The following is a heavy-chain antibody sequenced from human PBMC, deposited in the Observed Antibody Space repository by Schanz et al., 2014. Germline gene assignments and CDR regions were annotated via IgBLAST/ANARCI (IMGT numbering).Heavy chain of an antibody. CDR3: AKYGTGKGVSFEY. CDR1: GFTVNTNY. V-gene: IGHV3-30*18. D-gene: IGHD1-26*01. J-gene: IGHJ4*02. CDR2: IAYDGSRK. Sequence: VQLVESGGGLIQPGGSLRLSCAVSGFTVNTNYMSWVRQAPGKGLDWVAFIAYDGSRKYYGDSVRGRFTISRDNAKTSLYLQMNSLTAEDTAVYYCAKYGTGKGVSFEYWGQGTLVTVSS.